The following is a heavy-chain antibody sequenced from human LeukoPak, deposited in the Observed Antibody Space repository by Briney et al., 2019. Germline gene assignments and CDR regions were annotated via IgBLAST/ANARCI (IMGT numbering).Heavy chain of an antibody. V-gene: IGHV3-21*01. CDR3: ARYRIAVTDPFDY. Sequence: GGSLRLSCAASGFTFSTYSMSWVRQAPGNGLQWVSSISSTSSYIYYADSVKGRFTISRDNAKNSLYLQMNSLRAEDTAVYYCARYRIAVTDPFDYWGQGTLVTVSS. CDR2: ISSTSSYI. J-gene: IGHJ4*02. CDR1: GFTFSTYS. D-gene: IGHD6-19*01.